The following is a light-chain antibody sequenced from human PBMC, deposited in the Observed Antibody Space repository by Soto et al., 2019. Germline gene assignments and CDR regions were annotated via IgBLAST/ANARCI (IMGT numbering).Light chain of an antibody. CDR1: QSVSSNY. CDR2: GAS. V-gene: IGKV3-20*01. Sequence: EIVLTQSPGTLSLSPGERATLYCRASQSVSSNYLGWFQRKPGQAPRLLIFGASYRDTGIPDRFSGSGSGTDFTLTISRLEPEDFAMYYCQQYGSSPGTFGQGTKVEVK. CDR3: QQYGSSPGT. J-gene: IGKJ1*01.